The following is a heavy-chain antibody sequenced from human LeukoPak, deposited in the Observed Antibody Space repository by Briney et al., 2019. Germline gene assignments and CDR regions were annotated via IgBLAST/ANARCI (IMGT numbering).Heavy chain of an antibody. CDR3: ATGIYDILTGYSNFHPFDY. J-gene: IGHJ4*02. D-gene: IGHD3-9*01. CDR1: GSTLSELS. V-gene: IGHV1-24*01. Sequence: ASVKLSCKVSGSTLSELSMHWVRQAPGKGLGWMGGFDPEVGETSYAQKFQGRVTMTEETSTDTAYMELSSLRSEDTAVYYCATGIYDILTGYSNFHPFDYWGQGTLVTVSS. CDR2: FDPEVGET.